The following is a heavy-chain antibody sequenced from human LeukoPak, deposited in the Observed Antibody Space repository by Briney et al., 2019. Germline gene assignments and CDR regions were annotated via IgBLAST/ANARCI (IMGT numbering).Heavy chain of an antibody. V-gene: IGHV4-31*03. Sequence: PSETLSLTCTVSGGSISSGGYYWSWIRQHPGKGLEWIGYIYYSGSTYYNPSLKSRVTISVDTSKNQFSLKLSSVTAADTAVYYCATYYDILTGYTFDSWGQGTLVIVSS. CDR3: ATYYDILTGYTFDS. CDR2: IYYSGST. D-gene: IGHD3-9*01. J-gene: IGHJ4*02. CDR1: GGSISSGGYY.